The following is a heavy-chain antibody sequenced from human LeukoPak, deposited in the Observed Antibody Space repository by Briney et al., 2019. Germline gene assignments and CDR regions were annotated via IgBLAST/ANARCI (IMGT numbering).Heavy chain of an antibody. V-gene: IGHV4-59*01. D-gene: IGHD2-21*02. CDR2: IYYSGST. CDR3: ARTLPLSGMDV. CDR1: GGSISSYY. Sequence: PSETLSLTCTVSGGSISSYYWSWIRQPPGKGLEWIGYIYYSGSTNYNPSLKSRVTISVDTSKNQFSLKLSSVTAADTAVYYCARTLPLSGMDVWGQGTTVTVSS. J-gene: IGHJ6*02.